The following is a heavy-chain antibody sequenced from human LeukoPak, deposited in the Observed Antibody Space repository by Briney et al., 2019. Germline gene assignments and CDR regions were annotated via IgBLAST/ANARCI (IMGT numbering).Heavy chain of an antibody. D-gene: IGHD5-18*01. J-gene: IGHJ4*02. CDR2: ISYDGSNK. CDR3: AKEGRSYGFDY. V-gene: IGHV3-30*18. CDR1: GFTFSNFG. Sequence: PGRSLRLSCAASGFTFSNFGMHWVRQAPGKGLEWVAVISYDGSNKYYADSVKGRFTISRDNSKNTLYLQMNSLRAEDTAVYYCAKEGRSYGFDYWGQGTLVTVSS.